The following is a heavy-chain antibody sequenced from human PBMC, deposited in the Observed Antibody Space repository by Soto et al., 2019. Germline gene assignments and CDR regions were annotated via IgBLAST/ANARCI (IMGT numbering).Heavy chain of an antibody. CDR3: ARHIYGSGNLYYYYYGMDV. CDR2: FYYSGST. D-gene: IGHD3-10*01. V-gene: IGHV4-59*05. Sequence: SETLSLTCTVSGGSISSYYWSWIRQPPGKGLEWIGSFYYSGSTYYNPSLKSRVTISVDTSKNQFSLKLSSVTAADTAVYYCARHIYGSGNLYYYYYGMDVWGQGTTVTVSS. J-gene: IGHJ6*02. CDR1: GGSISSYY.